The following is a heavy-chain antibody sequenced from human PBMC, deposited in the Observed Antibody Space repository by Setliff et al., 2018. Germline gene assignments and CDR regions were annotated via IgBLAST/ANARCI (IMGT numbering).Heavy chain of an antibody. Sequence: PSETLSLTCTISGGSINNYYWNWIRQSADKGLEWIGRIHSSGTTNYNPSLKSRATISIDKTKNHFSLRVTSVTAADTAVYFCARGITYYYHIDLWGTGTTVTVSS. J-gene: IGHJ6*03. V-gene: IGHV4-4*07. CDR1: GGSINNYY. CDR3: ARGITYYYHIDL. CDR2: IHSSGTT. D-gene: IGHD3-10*01.